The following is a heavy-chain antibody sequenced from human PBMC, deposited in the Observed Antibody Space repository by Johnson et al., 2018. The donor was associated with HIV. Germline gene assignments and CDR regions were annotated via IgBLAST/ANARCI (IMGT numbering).Heavy chain of an antibody. V-gene: IGHV3-7*01. CDR2: IKQDGSER. Sequence: EVQLVESGGGLVQPGGSLRLSCAASGFTFSTYWMTWVRQAPGKGLEWMANIKQDGSERYYVDSVKGRFTISRDNSKNPLYLQMNSLRAEDTAVYYCARGRKTVTTVRPSAFAIWGQGTMVTVSS. CDR3: ARGRKTVTTVRPSAFAI. J-gene: IGHJ3*02. CDR1: GFTFSTYW. D-gene: IGHD4-17*01.